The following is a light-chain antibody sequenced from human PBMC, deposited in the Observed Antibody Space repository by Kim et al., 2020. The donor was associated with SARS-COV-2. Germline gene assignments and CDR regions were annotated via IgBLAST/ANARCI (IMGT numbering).Light chain of an antibody. CDR3: AAWDDSLSGRV. Sequence: ELTQPPSASGTPGQRVTISCSGSSSNIGSNYVYWYQQFPGTAPKLLIYRNNQRPSGVPDRFSGSKSGTSASLAISGLRSEDEADYYCAAWDDSLSGRVFGGGTQLTVL. CDR2: RNN. V-gene: IGLV1-47*01. J-gene: IGLJ2*01. CDR1: SSNIGSNY.